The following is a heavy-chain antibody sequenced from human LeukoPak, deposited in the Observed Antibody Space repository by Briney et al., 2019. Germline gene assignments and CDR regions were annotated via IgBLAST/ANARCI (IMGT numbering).Heavy chain of an antibody. CDR1: GLTFTNYA. V-gene: IGHV3-23*01. D-gene: IGHD2-15*01. J-gene: IGHJ4*02. CDR3: AKGVTNSCYSGLDY. CDR2: MSVSGVRT. Sequence: PGGSLRLSCAASGLTFTNYALTWVRQAPRKGLGWVSSMSVSGVRTFYADSGKGRFTTSRDYSKNTLYLQMNSLRAEDTAVYYCAKGVTNSCYSGLDYWGQGTLVTVSS.